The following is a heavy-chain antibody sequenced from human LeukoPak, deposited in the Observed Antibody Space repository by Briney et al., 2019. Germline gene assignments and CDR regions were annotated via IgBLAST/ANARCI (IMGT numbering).Heavy chain of an antibody. CDR3: AKDRSGSYSQGLDY. D-gene: IGHD1-26*01. CDR2: ISWNSGSI. J-gene: IGHJ4*02. Sequence: GGSLRLSCAASGFTFDDYAMHWVRQAPGKGLEWVSGISWNSGSIGYADSAKGRFTISRDNAKNSLYLQMNSLRAEDTAVYYCAKDRSGSYSQGLDYWGQGTLVTVSS. V-gene: IGHV3-9*01. CDR1: GFTFDDYA.